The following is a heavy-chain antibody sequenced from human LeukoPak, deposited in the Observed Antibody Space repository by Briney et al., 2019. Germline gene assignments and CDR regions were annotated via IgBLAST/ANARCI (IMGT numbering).Heavy chain of an antibody. D-gene: IGHD4-17*01. CDR3: ARGRNDYGDYYFDY. Sequence: SETLSLTCTVSGHSISSGFYWGWIRQPPGKGLEWIGSVYHSGSTYYNPSLKSRVTISVDTSKNQFSLKLSSVTAADTAVYYCARGRNDYGDYYFDYWGQGTLVTVSS. CDR2: VYHSGST. V-gene: IGHV4-38-2*02. CDR1: GHSISSGFY. J-gene: IGHJ4*02.